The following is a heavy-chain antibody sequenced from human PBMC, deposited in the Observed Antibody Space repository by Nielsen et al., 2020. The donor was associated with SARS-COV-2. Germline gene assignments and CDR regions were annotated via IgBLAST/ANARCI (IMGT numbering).Heavy chain of an antibody. CDR1: GYTLTELS. J-gene: IGHJ4*02. D-gene: IGHD3/OR15-3a*01. CDR3: ARDSGLEPCVY. CDR2: ISAYNGNT. V-gene: IGHV1-18*01. Sequence: ALVKVSCKVSGYTLTELSMHWVRQAPGQGLEWMGWISAYNGNTNYAQKLQGRVTMTTDTSTSTAYMELRSLRSDDTAVYYCARDSGLEPCVYWGQGTLVTVSS.